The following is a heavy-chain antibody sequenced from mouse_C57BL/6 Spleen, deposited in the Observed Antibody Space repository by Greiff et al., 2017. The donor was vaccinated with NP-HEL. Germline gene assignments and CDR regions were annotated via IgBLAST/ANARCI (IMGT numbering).Heavy chain of an antibody. CDR2: ISYDGSN. J-gene: IGHJ2*01. D-gene: IGHD1-1*01. CDR3: AREVLRSHFDY. V-gene: IGHV3-6*01. Sequence: EVQLQESGPGLVKPSQSLSLTCSVTGYSITSGYYWNWIRQFPGNKLEWMGYISYDGSNNYNPSLKNRISITRDTSKNQFFLKLNSVTTEDTATYYCAREVLRSHFDYWGQGTTLTVSS. CDR1: GYSITSGYY.